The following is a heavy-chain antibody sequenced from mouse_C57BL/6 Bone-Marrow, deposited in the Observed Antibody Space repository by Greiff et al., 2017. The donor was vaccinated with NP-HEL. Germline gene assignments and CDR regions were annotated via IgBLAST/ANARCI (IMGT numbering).Heavy chain of an antibody. CDR2: IDPSDSYT. J-gene: IGHJ1*03. Sequence: QVQLQQPGAELVKPGASVKLSCKASGYTFTSYWMQWVKQRPGQGLEWIGEIDPSDSYTNYNQKFKGKATLTVDTSSSTAYMQLSSLTSEDSAVYYCAISRGGYPWYFDVWGTGTTDTVTS. D-gene: IGHD2-2*01. CDR3: AISRGGYPWYFDV. V-gene: IGHV1-50*01. CDR1: GYTFTSYW.